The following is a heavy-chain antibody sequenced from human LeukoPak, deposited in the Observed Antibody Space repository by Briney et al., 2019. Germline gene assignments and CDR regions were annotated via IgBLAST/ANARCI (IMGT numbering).Heavy chain of an antibody. CDR2: ISYDGSNK. CDR1: GFSFSGYA. CDR3: AKPTISGDWYVVAFDY. V-gene: IGHV3-30*18. J-gene: IGHJ4*02. D-gene: IGHD2-21*02. Sequence: GGSLRLSCTVSGFSFSGYAFTWVRQAPGKGLEWVTVISYDGSNKYYADSVKGRFTISRDNSKNTLYLQMNSLRPEHTAVYYCAKPTISGDWYVVAFDYWGQGTPVTVSS.